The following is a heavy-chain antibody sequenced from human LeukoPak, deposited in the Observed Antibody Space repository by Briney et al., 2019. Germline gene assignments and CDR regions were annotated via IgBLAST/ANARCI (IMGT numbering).Heavy chain of an antibody. D-gene: IGHD6-19*01. CDR2: ISYDGSNK. V-gene: IGHV3-30*03. CDR1: GFTFSSYG. CDR3: ARSRSSGWYWR. Sequence: PGGSLRLSCAASGFTFSSYGMHWVRQAPGKGLEWVALISYDGSNKYYADSVKGRFTISRDNSKNTLYLQMNSLRAEDTAVYYCARSRSSGWYWRWGQGTLVTVSS. J-gene: IGHJ4*02.